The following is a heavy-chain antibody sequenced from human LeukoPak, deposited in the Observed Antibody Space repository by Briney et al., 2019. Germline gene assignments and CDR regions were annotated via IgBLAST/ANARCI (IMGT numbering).Heavy chain of an antibody. D-gene: IGHD2-2*01. V-gene: IGHV3-23*01. CDR2: ISGSGGST. CDR3: ARILRGYCSSTSCYYYYYMDV. J-gene: IGHJ6*03. Sequence: GGSLRLSCAASGFTFSSYAMSWVRQAPGKGLEWVSAISGSGGSTYYADSVKGRFTISRDNSKNTLYLQMNSLRAEDTAVYYCARILRGYCSSTSCYYYYYMDVWGKGTTVTISS. CDR1: GFTFSSYA.